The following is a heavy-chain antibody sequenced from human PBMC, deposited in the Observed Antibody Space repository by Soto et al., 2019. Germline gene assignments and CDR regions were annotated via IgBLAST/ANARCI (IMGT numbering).Heavy chain of an antibody. Sequence: ASVKVSCKASGYTFTSYYMHWVRQAPGQGLEWMGIINPSGGSTSYAQKFQGRVTMTRDTSTSTVYMELSSLRSEDTAVYYCATSTLYNWNDYAFDIWGQGTMVTVSS. D-gene: IGHD1-1*01. CDR1: GYTFTSYY. CDR3: ATSTLYNWNDYAFDI. CDR2: INPSGGST. J-gene: IGHJ3*02. V-gene: IGHV1-46*01.